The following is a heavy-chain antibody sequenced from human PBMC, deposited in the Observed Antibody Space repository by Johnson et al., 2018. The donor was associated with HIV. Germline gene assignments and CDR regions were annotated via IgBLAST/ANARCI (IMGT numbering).Heavy chain of an antibody. CDR3: TKMGALGAFDI. CDR1: GFTFDDCA. D-gene: IGHD3-16*01. CDR2: INWNGDNT. J-gene: IGHJ3*02. V-gene: IGHV3-9*01. Sequence: LGVSCAASGFTFDDCAIHRVRQAPGKGLEWVSGINWNGDNTGYVDSVKGRFTISRDNSKNTLSLQMNSLRAEDTAVYYCTKMGALGAFDIWGQGTMVTVSS.